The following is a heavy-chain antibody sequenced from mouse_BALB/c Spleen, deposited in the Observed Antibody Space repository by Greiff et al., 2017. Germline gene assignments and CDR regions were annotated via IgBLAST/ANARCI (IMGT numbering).Heavy chain of an antibody. CDR2: IYPSDSYT. Sequence: QVQLKQSGAELVRPGASVKLSCKASGYTFTSYWINWVKQRPGQGLEWIGNIYPSDSYTNYNQKFKDKATLTVDKSSSTAYMQLSSPTSEDSAVYYCTCNYPMDYWGQGTSVTVSS. CDR3: TCNYPMDY. V-gene: IGHV1-69*02. D-gene: IGHD2-1*01. CDR1: GYTFTSYW. J-gene: IGHJ4*01.